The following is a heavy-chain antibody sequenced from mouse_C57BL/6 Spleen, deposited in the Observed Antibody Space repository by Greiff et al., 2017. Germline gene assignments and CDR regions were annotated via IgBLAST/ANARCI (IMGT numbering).Heavy chain of an antibody. CDR1: GYTFTDYE. J-gene: IGHJ1*03. CDR2: IDPETGGT. Sequence: QVQLQQSGAELVRPGASVTLSCKASGYTFTDYEMHWVKQTPVHGLEWIGAIDPETGGTAYNQKFKGKAILTADKSSSTAYMELRSLTSEDSAVYYCTRSDGYYLNWYFDVWGTGTTVTVSS. V-gene: IGHV1-15*01. D-gene: IGHD2-3*01. CDR3: TRSDGYYLNWYFDV.